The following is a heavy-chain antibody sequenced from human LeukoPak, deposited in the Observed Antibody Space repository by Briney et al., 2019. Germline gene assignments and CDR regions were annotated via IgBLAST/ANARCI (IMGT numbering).Heavy chain of an antibody. D-gene: IGHD4-11*01. J-gene: IGHJ6*02. CDR1: GFTFSSYA. CDR3: ASWTDDYSNYMDV. CDR2: VSSSGGST. Sequence: GGSLRLSCAASGFTFSSYAMAWVRQAPGKGLQWVSDVSSSGGSTYYADSVKGRFTISRDNSKNTLYLQMNSLRVEDTAVYYCASWTDDYSNYMDVWGQGTTVTVSS. V-gene: IGHV3-23*01.